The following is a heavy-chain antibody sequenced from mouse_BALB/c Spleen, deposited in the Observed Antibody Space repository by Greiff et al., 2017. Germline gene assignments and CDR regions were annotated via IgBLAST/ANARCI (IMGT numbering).Heavy chain of an antibody. V-gene: IGHV5-6-3*01. CDR2: INSNGGST. D-gene: IGHD2-4*01. J-gene: IGHJ3*01. CDR3: ARDDYDYDGFAY. Sequence: VQLKESGGGLVQPGGSLKLSCAASGFTFSSYGMSWVRQTPDKRLELVATINSNGGSTYYPDSVKGRFTISRDNAKNTLYLQMSSLKSEDTAMYYCARDDYDYDGFAYWGQGTLVTVSA. CDR1: GFTFSSYG.